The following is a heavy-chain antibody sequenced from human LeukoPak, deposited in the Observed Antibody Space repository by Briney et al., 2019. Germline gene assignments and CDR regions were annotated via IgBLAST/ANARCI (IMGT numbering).Heavy chain of an antibody. D-gene: IGHD3-10*01. Sequence: GRSLRLSCAASGFTFDDYAMHWVRQAPGKGLEWVSGISWNSGSIGYADSVKGRFTISRDNAKNSLYLQMNSLRAADTALYSCTGIPIVRGHPDYWGQGTPVTVSS. CDR3: TGIPIVRGHPDY. CDR1: GFTFDDYA. CDR2: ISWNSGSI. V-gene: IGHV3-9*01. J-gene: IGHJ4*02.